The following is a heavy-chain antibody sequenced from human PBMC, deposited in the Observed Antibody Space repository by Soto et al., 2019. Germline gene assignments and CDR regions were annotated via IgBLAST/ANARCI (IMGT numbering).Heavy chain of an antibody. Sequence: GGSLRLSCAASGFTFSSYAMSWVRQAPGKGLEWVSAISGSGGSTYYADSVKGRFTISRDNSKNTLYLQMNSLRAEDTAVYYCAKDVPADVYSLVVVGIAAAGLRDYGLDVWGQGTMVTVSS. CDR3: AKDVPADVYSLVVVGIAAAGLRDYGLDV. CDR1: GFTFSSYA. V-gene: IGHV3-23*01. D-gene: IGHD3-22*01. CDR2: ISGSGGST. J-gene: IGHJ6*02.